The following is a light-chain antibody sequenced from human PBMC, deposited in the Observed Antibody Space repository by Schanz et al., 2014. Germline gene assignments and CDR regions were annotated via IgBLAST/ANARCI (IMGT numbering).Light chain of an antibody. J-gene: IGLJ1*01. CDR2: EVS. Sequence: QSALTQPPSASGSPGQSVTISCTGTSSDVGGYNYVSWYQQHPGKAPKLMIYEVSQRPSGVPDRFSGSKSGNTASLTVSGLQAEDEADYYCSSYAGNNNFCVFGTGTKLTVL. CDR1: SSDVGGYNY. CDR3: SSYAGNNNFCV. V-gene: IGLV2-8*01.